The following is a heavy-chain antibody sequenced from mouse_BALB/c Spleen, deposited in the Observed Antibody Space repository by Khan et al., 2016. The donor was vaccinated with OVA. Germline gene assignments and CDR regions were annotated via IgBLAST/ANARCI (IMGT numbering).Heavy chain of an antibody. CDR3: ATYYFRRSWDFDY. CDR2: IDPANGNT. D-gene: IGHD1-1*01. V-gene: IGHV14-3*02. CDR1: GFNIKDTY. Sequence: IQLVQSGAELVKPGASVKLSCTLSGFNIKDTYMHWVKQRPEQGLEWIGRIDPANGNTKYDPKFQGKATITADTSSNPAYLQLSSLTSGDTAAFYRATYYFRRSWDFDYWGQGTTLTVSS. J-gene: IGHJ2*01.